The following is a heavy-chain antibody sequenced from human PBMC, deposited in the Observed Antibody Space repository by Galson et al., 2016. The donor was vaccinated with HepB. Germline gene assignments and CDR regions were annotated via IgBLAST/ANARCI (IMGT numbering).Heavy chain of an antibody. CDR2: IYPYRGDT. Sequence: SVKVSCKASGYTFIDYYLHWVRQAPGQGLEWMGWIYPYRGDTHYAQNFQGRVTITRDTSINTVYMELSSLRSDDTAVYYCARDLCTSSRCSGIHHLHFDFWGRGTLFTVSS. D-gene: IGHD2-8*01. CDR3: ARDLCTSSRCSGIHHLHFDF. CDR1: GYTFIDYY. J-gene: IGHJ2*01. V-gene: IGHV1-2*02.